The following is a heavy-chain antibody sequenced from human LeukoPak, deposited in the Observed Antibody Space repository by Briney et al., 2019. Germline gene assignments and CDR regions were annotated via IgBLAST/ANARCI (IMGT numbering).Heavy chain of an antibody. D-gene: IGHD2-2*01. CDR2: ISADGRTT. J-gene: IGHJ4*02. V-gene: IGHV3-23*01. Sequence: GGSLRLSCAASGFTFSNYAMSWVRQAPGKGLEWVSTISADGRTTYYADSVKGRFTVSREYSKNTLYLHLNSLRAEDTAVYHCAKVGCSTTSCYAGDDYRGQGTLVIISS. CDR1: GFTFSNYA. CDR3: AKVGCSTTSCYAGDDY.